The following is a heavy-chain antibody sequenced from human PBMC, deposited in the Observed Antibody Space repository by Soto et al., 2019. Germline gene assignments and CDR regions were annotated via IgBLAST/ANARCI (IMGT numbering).Heavy chain of an antibody. CDR2: IYHSGST. CDR1: GGSISSGGYS. CDR3: ARGQVVAAPH. V-gene: IGHV4-30-2*01. J-gene: IGHJ4*02. D-gene: IGHD2-15*01. Sequence: SETLSLTCAVSGGSISSGGYSWSWIRRPPGKGLEWIGYIYHSGSTYYNPSLKSRVTISVDRSKNQFSLKLSSVTAADTAVYYCARGQVVAAPHWGQGTLVTVSS.